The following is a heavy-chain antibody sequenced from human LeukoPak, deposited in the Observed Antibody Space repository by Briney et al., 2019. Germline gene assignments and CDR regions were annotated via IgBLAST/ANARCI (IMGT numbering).Heavy chain of an antibody. V-gene: IGHV4-59*01. CDR1: GGSISSYY. J-gene: IGHJ4*02. CDR2: IYYSGGT. Sequence: SETLSLTCTVSGGSISSYYWNWIRQPPGKGLEWIGYIYYSGGTNYNPSLKSRVTTSVDTSKNQFSLKLSSVTAADTAVYYCARERLGYYDRSGLDYWGQGTLVTVSS. D-gene: IGHD3-22*01. CDR3: ARERLGYYDRSGLDY.